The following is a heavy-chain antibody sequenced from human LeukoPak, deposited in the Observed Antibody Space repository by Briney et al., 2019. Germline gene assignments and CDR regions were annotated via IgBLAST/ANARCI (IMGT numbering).Heavy chain of an antibody. CDR2: ISGSGGST. CDR1: GFTSSSFW. CDR3: AKDYDFWSGYSYFDY. V-gene: IGHV3-23*01. D-gene: IGHD3-3*01. Sequence: GGSLRLSCAASGFTSSSFWMSWVRQAPGKGLEWVSAISGSGGSTYYADSVKGRFTISRDNSKNTLYLQMNSLRAEDTAVYYCAKDYDFWSGYSYFDYWGQGTLVTVSS. J-gene: IGHJ4*02.